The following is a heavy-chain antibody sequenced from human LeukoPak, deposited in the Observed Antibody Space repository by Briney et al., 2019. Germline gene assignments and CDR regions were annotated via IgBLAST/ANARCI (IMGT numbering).Heavy chain of an antibody. J-gene: IGHJ4*02. Sequence: PSETLSLTCTVSGGSISSYYWSWIRQPAGKGLEWIGRIYTSGSTNYNPSLKSRVTMSVDTSKNQFSLKLSSVTAADTAAYYCARDHSGGSGSYGIFDYWGQGTLVTVSS. CDR2: IYTSGST. D-gene: IGHD3-10*01. CDR1: GGSISSYY. V-gene: IGHV4-4*07. CDR3: ARDHSGGSGSYGIFDY.